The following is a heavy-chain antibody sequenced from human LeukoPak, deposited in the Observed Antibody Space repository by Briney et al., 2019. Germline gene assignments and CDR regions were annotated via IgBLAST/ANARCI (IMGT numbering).Heavy chain of an antibody. V-gene: IGHV1-2*02. J-gene: IGHJ4*02. CDR3: ARGGRVVVVAASCY. CDR2: INPNSGGT. D-gene: IGHD2-15*01. CDR1: GGTFSSYA. Sequence: GASVKVSCKASGGTFSSYAISWVRQAPGQGLEWMGWINPNSGGTNYAQKFQGRVTMTRDTSISTAYMELSRLRSDDTAVYYCARGGRVVVVAASCYWGQGTLVTVSS.